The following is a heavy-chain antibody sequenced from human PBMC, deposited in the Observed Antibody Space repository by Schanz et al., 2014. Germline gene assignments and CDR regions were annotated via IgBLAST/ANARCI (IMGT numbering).Heavy chain of an antibody. J-gene: IGHJ6*03. CDR1: GYTFTTYA. Sequence: QVQLVQSGAEVKKPGASVRVSCKASGYTFTTYAMSWVRQAPGQGLEWVGWISVYTGNTKYGQKVQGRVTMTADTSTSTAYLDLSRLRSEDTGVYYCARALKGKVAIFGVIAAQNYYYMDVWGKGSTXTVSS. CDR3: ARALKGKVAIFGVIAAQNYYYMDV. CDR2: ISVYTGNT. V-gene: IGHV1-18*01. D-gene: IGHD3-3*01.